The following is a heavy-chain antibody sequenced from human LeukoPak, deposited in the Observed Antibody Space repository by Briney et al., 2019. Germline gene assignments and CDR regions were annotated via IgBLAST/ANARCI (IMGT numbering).Heavy chain of an antibody. CDR1: GFTFSSYS. D-gene: IGHD6-19*01. V-gene: IGHV3-21*01. Sequence: GGSLRLPCAASGFTFSSYSMNWVRQAPGKGLEWVSSISSSSSYIYYADSVKGRFTISRDNAKNSLYLQMNSLRAEDTAVYYCARDSEGWTPPFDYWGQGTLVTVSS. CDR2: ISSSSSYI. J-gene: IGHJ4*02. CDR3: ARDSEGWTPPFDY.